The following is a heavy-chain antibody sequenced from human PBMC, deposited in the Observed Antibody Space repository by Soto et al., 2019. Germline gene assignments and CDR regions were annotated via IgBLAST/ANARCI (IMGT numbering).Heavy chain of an antibody. V-gene: IGHV3-30-3*01. D-gene: IGHD2-21*01. J-gene: IGHJ6*02. CDR3: ARAGSPEHNYYYYGMDV. CDR2: ISYDGSNK. Sequence: GGSLSLSCAASGCTFSSYAVHWVRPAPGKGLEWVAVISYDGSNKYYADSVKGRFTISRDNSKNTLYLQMNSLRAEDTAVYYCARAGSPEHNYYYYGMDVWGQGTTVTVS. CDR1: GCTFSSYA.